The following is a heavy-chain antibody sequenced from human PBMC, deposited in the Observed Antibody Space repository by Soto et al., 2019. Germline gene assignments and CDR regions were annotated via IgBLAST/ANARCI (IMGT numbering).Heavy chain of an antibody. Sequence: SETLSLTCTVSGGSISTYYWNWIRQPPGKGLESIGYIYYSGSTNYNPSLKSRVTISVDTSKNQFSLKLSSVTAADTAVYYFARGSRGSYYYWGQGTLVTVSS. J-gene: IGHJ4*02. V-gene: IGHV4-59*01. CDR2: IYYSGST. D-gene: IGHD1-26*01. CDR3: ARGSRGSYYY. CDR1: GGSISTYY.